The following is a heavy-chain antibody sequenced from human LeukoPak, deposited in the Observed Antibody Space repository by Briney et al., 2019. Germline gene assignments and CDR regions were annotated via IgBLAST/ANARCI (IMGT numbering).Heavy chain of an antibody. V-gene: IGHV4-39*01. CDR2: IYSSGST. Sequence: SQTLSLTCTVSGDSISRGDYYWGWLRQPPGKGPDRIGTIYSSGSTYYNSSLKSRVTISIDTSKNQVSLKMSSVTAADTAVYYCAKSGGYGLIDYWGQGTLVTVSS. CDR1: GDSISRGDYY. J-gene: IGHJ4*01. D-gene: IGHD6-25*01. CDR3: AKSGGYGLIDY.